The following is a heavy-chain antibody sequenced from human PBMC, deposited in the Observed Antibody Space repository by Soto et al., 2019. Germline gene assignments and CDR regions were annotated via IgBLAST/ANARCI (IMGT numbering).Heavy chain of an antibody. CDR3: ANLPVAAGGGADY. CDR2: IIPILGIA. D-gene: IGHD6-19*01. Sequence: QVQLVQSGAEVKKPGSSVKVSCKASGGTFSSYTISWVRQAPGQGLEWMGRIIPILGIANYAQKFQRRVTVTANKPTSTAYVELGSLRSENTAVYYCANLPVAAGGGADYWGQGTLVTVSS. CDR1: GGTFSSYT. J-gene: IGHJ4*02. V-gene: IGHV1-69*02.